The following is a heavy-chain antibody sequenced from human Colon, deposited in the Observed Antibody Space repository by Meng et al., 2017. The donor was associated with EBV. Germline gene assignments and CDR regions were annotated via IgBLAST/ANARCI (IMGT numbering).Heavy chain of an antibody. Sequence: QVQLKQGGAGLLKPSETLSLTWAVNGGCLGGAYWNWIRHPQGKGLEWIGEIIHGGSPSYNPSLKSRVTISIDTSKNQLSLMLSSVNAADTAVYYCARRPTGIDYWGQGTLVTVSS. CDR2: IIHGGSP. J-gene: IGHJ4*02. D-gene: IGHD2-8*02. CDR1: GGCLGGAY. V-gene: IGHV4-34*12. CDR3: ARRPTGIDY.